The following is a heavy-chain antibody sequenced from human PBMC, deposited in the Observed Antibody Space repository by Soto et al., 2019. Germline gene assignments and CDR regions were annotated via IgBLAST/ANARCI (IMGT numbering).Heavy chain of an antibody. V-gene: IGHV4-59*01. Sequence: SETLSLTCTVSGGSISSYYWSWIRQPPGKGLEWIGYIYYSGSTNYNPYLKSRVTISVDTSKNQFSLKLSSVTAADTAEYSCAKCPPIEYSRSSYYYYYMDVWGKGTTVTVSS. J-gene: IGHJ6*03. CDR3: AKCPPIEYSRSSYYYYYMDV. CDR1: GGSISSYY. D-gene: IGHD6-6*01. CDR2: IYYSGST.